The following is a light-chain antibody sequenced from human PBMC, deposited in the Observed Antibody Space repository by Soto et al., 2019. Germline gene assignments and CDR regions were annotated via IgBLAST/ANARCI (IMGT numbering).Light chain of an antibody. Sequence: QSVLTQPASVSGSPGQSITISCTGTSSDVGGYDYVSWYQHHPGKAPKLMIYDVNNRPSGVSNRFSGSKSGNTASLTISGLQAEDEADYYCSSYTSSSLYVFGTGTKVTVL. J-gene: IGLJ1*01. V-gene: IGLV2-14*03. CDR3: SSYTSSSLYV. CDR2: DVN. CDR1: SSDVGGYDY.